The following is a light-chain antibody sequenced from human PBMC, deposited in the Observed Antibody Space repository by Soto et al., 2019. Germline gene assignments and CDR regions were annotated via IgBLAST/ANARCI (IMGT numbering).Light chain of an antibody. J-gene: IGLJ1*01. V-gene: IGLV2-11*01. CDR3: CSYAGSYC. CDR1: SSDVGAYNY. CDR2: DVS. Sequence: QSALTQPRSVSGSPGQSVTISCTGTSSDVGAYNYVSWYQQHPGKAPKLIIYDVSKRPSGVPDRFSGSKSGNTASLTISGLQAEDEADYFCCSYAGSYCFGSGTKLTVL.